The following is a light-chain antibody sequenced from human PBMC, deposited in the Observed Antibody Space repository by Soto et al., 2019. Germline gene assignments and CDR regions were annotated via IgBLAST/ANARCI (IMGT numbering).Light chain of an antibody. J-gene: IGKJ1*01. CDR3: QQYNNWPPCT. Sequence: EIVMTQSPATLSVSPGERATLSCRASQSVSSNLAWYQQKPGQAPRLLIYGASTRATGIPARFSGSGSGTEFTLTISSRQSEDVAVYYCQQYNNWPPCTFGQGNKVEIK. CDR2: GAS. V-gene: IGKV3-15*01. CDR1: QSVSSN.